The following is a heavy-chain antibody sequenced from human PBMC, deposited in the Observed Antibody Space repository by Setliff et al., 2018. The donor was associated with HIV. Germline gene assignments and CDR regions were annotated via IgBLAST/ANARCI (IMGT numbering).Heavy chain of an antibody. D-gene: IGHD6-13*01. Sequence: SLKISCTGSGYSFTSTWTGWVRQMPGKGLEWMGIIHPVDSDTRYSPSFQGQVTISAVKSISTAYLKWSTLKASDTAIYYCARHRHTAACTRDAFDIWGQGTVVTVSS. CDR2: IHPVDSDT. CDR1: GYSFTSTW. J-gene: IGHJ3*02. CDR3: ARHRHTAACTRDAFDI. V-gene: IGHV5-51*01.